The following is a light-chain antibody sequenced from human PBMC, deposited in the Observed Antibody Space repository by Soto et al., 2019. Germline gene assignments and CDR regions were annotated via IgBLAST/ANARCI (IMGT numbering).Light chain of an antibody. CDR1: QSILYSDNKKNY. CDR2: WAS. CDR3: QQYYDAPRT. J-gene: IGKJ2*01. V-gene: IGKV4-1*01. Sequence: DIVMTQSPDSLAVSLGERATINCKSSQSILYSDNKKNYLAWYQHKPGQPPNLLIYWASTRASGVPERFSGSGSGTDFTLTISSLQTEDVAVYYCQQYYDAPRTYGQGTKVEIK.